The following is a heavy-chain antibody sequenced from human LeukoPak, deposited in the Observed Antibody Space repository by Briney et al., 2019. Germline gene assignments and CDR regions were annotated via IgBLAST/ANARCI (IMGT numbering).Heavy chain of an antibody. V-gene: IGHV1-69*13. CDR2: IIPIFGTA. D-gene: IGHD6-13*01. J-gene: IGHJ4*02. Sequence: GASVKVFCKASGGTFSSYAISWVRQAPGQGLEWMGGIIPIFGTANYAQKFQGRVTITADESTSTAYMELSSLRSEDTVVYCCARQGEYSSSWPHGGQGTLVTVSS. CDR3: ARQGEYSSSWPH. CDR1: GGTFSSYA.